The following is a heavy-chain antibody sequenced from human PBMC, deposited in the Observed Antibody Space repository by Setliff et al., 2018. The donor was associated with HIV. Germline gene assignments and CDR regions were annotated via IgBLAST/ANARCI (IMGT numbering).Heavy chain of an antibody. V-gene: IGHV3-21*01. J-gene: IGHJ4*02. CDR2: ISSSSSYI. CDR3: ARLPQDVRSSIDF. D-gene: IGHD6-6*01. Sequence: GGSLRLSCAASGFNVNNKYMSWVRQAPGKGLEWVSSISSSSSYIHYADSVKGRFTISRDNAKNSLYLQMNSLRAEDTAVYYCARLPQDVRSSIDFWGQGTLVTVSS. CDR1: GFNVNNKY.